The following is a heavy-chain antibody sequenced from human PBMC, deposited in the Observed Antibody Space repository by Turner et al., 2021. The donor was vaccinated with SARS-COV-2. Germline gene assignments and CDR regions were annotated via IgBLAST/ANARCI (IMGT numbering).Heavy chain of an antibody. Sequence: QVQLVPSGAEVKKPGASVVVSCAASGYTFAGYYIHWVRQAPGQGLKWMGWINPDSGGTNYAQRVQGRVTMTGDTSISTAYMERSTLRSDDTAVYYCARSVSWLQSLTVDYWGQGTLVTVSS. CDR2: INPDSGGT. V-gene: IGHV1-2*02. D-gene: IGHD5-12*01. CDR1: GYTFAGYY. J-gene: IGHJ4*02. CDR3: ARSVSWLQSLTVDY.